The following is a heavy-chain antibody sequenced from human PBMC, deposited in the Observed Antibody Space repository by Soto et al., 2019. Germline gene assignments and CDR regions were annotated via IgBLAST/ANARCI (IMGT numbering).Heavy chain of an antibody. CDR2: IKHSGST. CDR1: GGSFSGYY. D-gene: IGHD3-22*01. Sequence: QVQLQQWGAGLLKPSETLSLTCAVYGGSFSGYYWSWIRQPPGKGLEWIGEIKHSGSTNYNPSLKSRVTISFDTSKNQFSLKLSSVTAADTAVYYCARLAGYYDSRFDYLGQGTLVTDSS. J-gene: IGHJ4*02. V-gene: IGHV4-34*01. CDR3: ARLAGYYDSRFDY.